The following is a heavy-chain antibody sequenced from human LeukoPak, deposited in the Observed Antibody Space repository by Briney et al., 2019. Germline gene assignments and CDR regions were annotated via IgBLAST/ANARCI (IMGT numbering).Heavy chain of an antibody. CDR2: INHSGST. Sequence: SETLSLTCAVYGGSFSGYYWSWIRQPPGKGLEWIGEINHSGSTNYNPSLKSRVTISLDTSKNQFSLKLTSVTAADTAVYYCARATVTTYNWFDPWGQGTLVTVSS. D-gene: IGHD4-17*01. V-gene: IGHV4-34*01. J-gene: IGHJ5*02. CDR3: ARATVTTYNWFDP. CDR1: GGSFSGYY.